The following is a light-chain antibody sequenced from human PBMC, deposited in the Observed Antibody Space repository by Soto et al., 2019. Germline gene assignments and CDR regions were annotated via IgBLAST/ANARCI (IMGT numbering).Light chain of an antibody. CDR1: QYIGSA. Sequence: EVVLTQSPATLSVSPGDRATLSCRASQYIGSAVAWYHQRSGQAPRLLIFDASTRVPTTPARFSGSVSGTDFTLTISSLESEDFAVYFCQQYSNRPLTFGQGTKVEIK. J-gene: IGKJ1*01. CDR3: QQYSNRPLT. CDR2: DAS. V-gene: IGKV3-15*01.